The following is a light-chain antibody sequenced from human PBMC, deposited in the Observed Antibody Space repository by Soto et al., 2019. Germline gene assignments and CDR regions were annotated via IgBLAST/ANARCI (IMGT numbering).Light chain of an antibody. CDR3: QQYNSYSQT. CDR2: DAS. Sequence: DIQMTHSPSTLSASLGYRVTITFRASQSISSWLAWYQQKPGKAPKLLIYDASSLESGVPSRFSGSGSGTQFTLTISSLQPDDFATYYCQQYNSYSQTFGQGTKVDIK. V-gene: IGKV1-5*01. CDR1: QSISSW. J-gene: IGKJ1*01.